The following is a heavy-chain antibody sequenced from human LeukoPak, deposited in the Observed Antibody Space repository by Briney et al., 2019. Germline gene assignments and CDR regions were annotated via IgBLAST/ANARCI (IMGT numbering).Heavy chain of an antibody. CDR2: INPYSGGT. J-gene: IGHJ4*02. CDR3: ARKSASGYYSNFDY. D-gene: IGHD3-22*01. Sequence: GASVKVSCKASGYTFTDSYMHWVRQAPGQGLKWMGWINPYSGGTNYAQEFQGRVTMTRDTSISTAYMELSRLTSDDTAVYYWARKSASGYYSNFDYWGQGTLVTVSS. V-gene: IGHV1-2*02. CDR1: GYTFTDSY.